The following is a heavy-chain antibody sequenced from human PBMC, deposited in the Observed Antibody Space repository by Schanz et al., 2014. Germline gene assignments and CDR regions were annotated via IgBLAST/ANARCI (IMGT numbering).Heavy chain of an antibody. D-gene: IGHD3-22*01. V-gene: IGHV3-48*01. J-gene: IGHJ3*01. Sequence: EVQLVESGGGLAQPGGSLRLSCAASGITFSGYSMNWVRQAPGKGLEWVSYISGSSSTKYYADSVKGRFTISRDNGKNSRYRQKKSLKAEDPAVYFCARDYESDLSSPRHDAFDVWGQGTVVNGSS. CDR3: ARDYESDLSSPRHDAFDV. CDR2: ISGSSSTK. CDR1: GITFSGYS.